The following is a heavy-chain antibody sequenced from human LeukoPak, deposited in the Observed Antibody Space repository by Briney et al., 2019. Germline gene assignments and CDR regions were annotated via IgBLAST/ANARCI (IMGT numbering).Heavy chain of an antibody. CDR1: GFTFSSYE. D-gene: IGHD4-17*01. CDR3: WSRQGYGAYDFDY. CDR2: IISIVSTI. J-gene: IGHJ4*02. Sequence: PGGSLRLSCTASGFTFSSYEMNWVRQAPGQGLEWVSYIISIVSTIYYAQSVQGRFTISTDKAKNSLYLQMNSLRAEDTAVYYCWSRQGYGAYDFDYWGQASLVTVPS. V-gene: IGHV3-48*03.